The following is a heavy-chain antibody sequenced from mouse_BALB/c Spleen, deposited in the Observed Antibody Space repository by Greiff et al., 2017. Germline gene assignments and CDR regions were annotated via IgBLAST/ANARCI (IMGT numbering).Heavy chain of an antibody. CDR3: ARGPSTWFAY. V-gene: IGHV1-7*01. J-gene: IGHJ3*01. Sequence: QVQLQQSGAELAKPGASVKMSCKASGYTFTSYWMHWVKQRPGQGLEWIGYINPSTGYTEYNQKFKDKATLTADKSSSTAYMQLSSLTSEDSAVYYCARGPSTWFAYWGQGTLVTVSA. CDR1: GYTFTSYW. CDR2: INPSTGYT.